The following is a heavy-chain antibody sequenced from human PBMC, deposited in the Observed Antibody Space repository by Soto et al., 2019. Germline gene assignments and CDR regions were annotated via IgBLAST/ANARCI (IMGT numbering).Heavy chain of an antibody. CDR1: GFTFSIYA. D-gene: IGHD3-3*01. V-gene: IGHV3-23*01. Sequence: GGSLRLSCAASGFTFSIYAMFWARQAPEKGLEWVSDISASGNTYHADSVKGRFIISRDNSRNTLYLQMTGLRADDTAIYYCAKDVWSAGPLYGLDVWGQGTTVTV. J-gene: IGHJ6*02. CDR2: ISASGNT. CDR3: AKDVWSAGPLYGLDV.